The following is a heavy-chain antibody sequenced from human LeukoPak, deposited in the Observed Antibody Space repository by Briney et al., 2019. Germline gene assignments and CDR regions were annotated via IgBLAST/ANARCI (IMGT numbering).Heavy chain of an antibody. Sequence: SGGSLRLSCAASGFTFSSYWMHWVRHAPGKGLVWVSRINSDGSSTSYADSVKGRFTISRDNAKNTLYLQMNSLRAEDTAVHYCARDSDYYGSGSYLAWGQGTLVTVSS. V-gene: IGHV3-74*01. CDR1: GFTFSSYW. J-gene: IGHJ5*02. CDR2: INSDGSST. CDR3: ARDSDYYGSGSYLA. D-gene: IGHD3-10*01.